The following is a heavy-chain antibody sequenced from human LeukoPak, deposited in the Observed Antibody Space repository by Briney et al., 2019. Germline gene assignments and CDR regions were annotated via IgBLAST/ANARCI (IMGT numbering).Heavy chain of an antibody. J-gene: IGHJ4*02. CDR2: MNPNSGNT. V-gene: IGHV1-8*03. CDR1: GYTFTSYD. Sequence: ASVKVSCKASGYTFTSYDINWVRQATGQGLEWMGWMNPNSGNTGYAQKFQGRVTITRNTSISTAYMELSSLRSEDTAVYYCARSGSFGLLPGFDYWGQGTLVTVSS. CDR3: ARSGSFGLLPGFDY. D-gene: IGHD3/OR15-3a*01.